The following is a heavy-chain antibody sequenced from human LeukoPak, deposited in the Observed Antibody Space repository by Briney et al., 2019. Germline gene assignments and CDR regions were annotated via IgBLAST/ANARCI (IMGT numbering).Heavy chain of an antibody. CDR1: GGSFRGYY. V-gene: IGHV4-34*01. J-gene: IGHJ5*02. Sequence: PSETLSLTCAVYGGSFRGYYWSWIRQPPGKGLEWIGEINHSGSTNYNPSLKRRVTISVDTYKKQFSLNMSPVTAADTAVYSCASRASCYTGSCWFVPWGQGTLVTVSS. CDR2: INHSGST. CDR3: ASRASCYTGSCWFVP. D-gene: IGHD2-2*02.